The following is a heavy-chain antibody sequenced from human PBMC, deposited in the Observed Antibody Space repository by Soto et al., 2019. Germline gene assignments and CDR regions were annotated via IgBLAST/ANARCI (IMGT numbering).Heavy chain of an antibody. CDR1: GVTISYGGYS. V-gene: IGHV4-30-2*06. J-gene: IGHJ4*02. D-gene: IGHD3-3*01. Sequence: SETLSLTCSVSGVTISYGGYSWSWIRQSPGKGLEWLGYISHVETTYYNPSFQSRLSLSIDRTRNQFSLSLSSMTAADKAVYYCDRGGGYDSFDFWGQGIQVTVSS. CDR3: DRGGGYDSFDF. CDR2: ISHVETT.